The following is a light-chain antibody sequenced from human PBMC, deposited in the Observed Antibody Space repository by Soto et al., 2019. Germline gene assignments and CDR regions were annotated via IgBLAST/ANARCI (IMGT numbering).Light chain of an antibody. J-gene: IGLJ2*01. CDR2: SNN. CDR3: AAWDESLNGVV. CDR1: SSKIGSNT. V-gene: IGLV1-44*01. Sequence: QSVLTQPPSASGTPGQRVTISCSGSSSKIGSNTVNWYQQLPGTAPKLLIYSNNQRPSGVPDRFSGSKSGTSASLAISGLQSEDEADYYCAAWDESLNGVVFGGGTKVTV.